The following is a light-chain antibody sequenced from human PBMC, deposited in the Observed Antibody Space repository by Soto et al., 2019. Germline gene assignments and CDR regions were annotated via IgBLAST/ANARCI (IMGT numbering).Light chain of an antibody. V-gene: IGLV2-14*01. CDR3: SSYTISSTWV. CDR1: SSDAGGYNY. J-gene: IGLJ3*02. Sequence: QSVLTQPASVSGSPGQSITISCTGTSSDAGGYNYVSWYQQHPGKAPKLMIYEVSNRPSGVSNRFSGSKSGNTASLTISGLQAEDEADYYCSSYTISSTWVFGGGTKLTVL. CDR2: EVS.